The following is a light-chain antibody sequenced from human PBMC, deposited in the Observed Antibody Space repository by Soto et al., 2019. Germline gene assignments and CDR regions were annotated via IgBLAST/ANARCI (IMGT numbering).Light chain of an antibody. CDR1: SSNIGAPYD. CDR3: QSYDTSLGGSRV. J-gene: IGLJ2*01. Sequence: QSVLTQPPSVSGAPGQGVIISCTGSSSNIGAPYDVHWYQQLPGTAPKLLIYGNNNRPSGVPDRFSGSKSGTSASLAITGLQAEVEADYYCQSYDTSLGGSRVFGGGTKLTVL. V-gene: IGLV1-40*01. CDR2: GNN.